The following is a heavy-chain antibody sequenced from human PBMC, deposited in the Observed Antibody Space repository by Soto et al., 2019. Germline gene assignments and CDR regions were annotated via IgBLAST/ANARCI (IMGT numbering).Heavy chain of an antibody. CDR2: IIPIFGTA. V-gene: IGHV1-69*01. J-gene: IGHJ6*02. Sequence: QVQLVQSGAEVKKPGSSVKVSCKASGGTFSSYAISWVRQAPGQGLEWMGGIIPIFGTANYAQKFQGRVTITADDSTSTAYMELSSLRSEDTAVYFCARSLRYFDWSLAYYGMDVWGQGTTVTVSS. CDR1: GGTFSSYA. CDR3: ARSLRYFDWSLAYYGMDV. D-gene: IGHD3-9*01.